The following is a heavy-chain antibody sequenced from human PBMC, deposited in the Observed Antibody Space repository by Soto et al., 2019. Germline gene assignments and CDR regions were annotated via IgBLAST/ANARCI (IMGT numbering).Heavy chain of an antibody. CDR1: GFTFSSYS. V-gene: IGHV3-23*01. J-gene: IGHJ4*02. D-gene: IGHD1-26*01. Sequence: GGSLILSCAAYGFTFSSYSMSWVRQAPGKGLEWVSAISGSGGSTYYADSVKGRFTISRDNSKNTLYLQMNSLRAEDTAVYYCEKVGAASNGYFDYWGQGTLVTVSS. CDR3: EKVGAASNGYFDY. CDR2: ISGSGGST.